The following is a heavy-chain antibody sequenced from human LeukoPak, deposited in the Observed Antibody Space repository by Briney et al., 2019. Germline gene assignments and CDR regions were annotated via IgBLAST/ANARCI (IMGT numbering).Heavy chain of an antibody. J-gene: IGHJ3*02. V-gene: IGHV4-34*01. Sequence: PSETLSLTCAVYGGSFSGYYWSWIRQPPGKGLEWIGEINHSGSTNYNPSLKSRVTISVDTSKNQFSLKLSSVTAADTAVYYCARGLNLRYFDSSYAFDIWGQGTMVTASS. D-gene: IGHD3-9*01. CDR1: GGSFSGYY. CDR2: INHSGST. CDR3: ARGLNLRYFDSSYAFDI.